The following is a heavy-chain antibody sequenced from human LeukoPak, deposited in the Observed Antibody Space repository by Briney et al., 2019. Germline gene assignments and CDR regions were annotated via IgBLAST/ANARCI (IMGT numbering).Heavy chain of an antibody. D-gene: IGHD2-2*01. J-gene: IGHJ2*01. CDR3: ARRYCSSTSCGHFDL. V-gene: IGHV5-51*01. Sequence: GESLKISCKGSGYSFTSYWIGWVRQMPGKGLEWMGIIYPGDSDTRYSPSFQGQVTISADKSISTAYLQWSSLKASDTAMYYCARRYCSSTSCGHFDLWGRGTLVTVSS. CDR1: GYSFTSYW. CDR2: IYPGDSDT.